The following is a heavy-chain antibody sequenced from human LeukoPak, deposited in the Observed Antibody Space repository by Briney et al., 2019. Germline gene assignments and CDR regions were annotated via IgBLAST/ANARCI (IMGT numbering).Heavy chain of an antibody. D-gene: IGHD2-8*01. Sequence: GGSLRLSCTASGFTFGDYAMSWFRQAPGKGLEWVGFIRSKAYGGTTEYAASVKGRFTISRDDSKSIAYLQMNSLKTEDTAVYYCTRVRGYCTNGVCRDFDYWGQGTLVTVSS. V-gene: IGHV3-49*03. CDR1: GFTFGDYA. CDR3: TRVRGYCTNGVCRDFDY. J-gene: IGHJ4*02. CDR2: IRSKAYGGTT.